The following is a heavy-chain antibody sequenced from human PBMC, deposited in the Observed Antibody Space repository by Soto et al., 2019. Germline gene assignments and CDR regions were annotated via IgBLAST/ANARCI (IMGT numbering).Heavy chain of an antibody. CDR3: ARGTSTTCYNCYYYGMDI. CDR2: ISPNSGDT. V-gene: IGHV1-18*01. D-gene: IGHD2-2*01. Sequence: ASVKVSCKASGYTFTSYGISWVRQAPGQGLEWMGWISPNSGDTNYAQKFQGRVTMTRDTSTSTVYMELSRLKSDDTAVYYCARGTSTTCYNCYYYGMDIWGQGTTVTVSS. J-gene: IGHJ6*02. CDR1: GYTFTSYG.